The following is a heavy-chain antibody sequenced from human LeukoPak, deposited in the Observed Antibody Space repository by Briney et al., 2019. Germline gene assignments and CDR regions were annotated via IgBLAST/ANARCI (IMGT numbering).Heavy chain of an antibody. CDR1: GGSISSYQ. V-gene: IGHV4-59*01. Sequence: PSETLSLTCTVSGGSISSYQWSWIRQPPGKGLEWIGNIYDGGSANYNPSLKSRVVISVDTSKNQFSLNLTPVTAADTAVYYCARVGVDYSGNVLKYFFDYWGQGTLVTVSS. J-gene: IGHJ4*02. D-gene: IGHD4-23*01. CDR2: IYDGGSA. CDR3: ARVGVDYSGNVLKYFFDY.